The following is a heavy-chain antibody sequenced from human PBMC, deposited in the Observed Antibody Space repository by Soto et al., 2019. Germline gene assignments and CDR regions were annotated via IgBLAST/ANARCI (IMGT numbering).Heavy chain of an antibody. D-gene: IGHD3-10*01. CDR2: ISYDGSNK. V-gene: IGHV3-30*18. CDR1: GFTFSSYG. Sequence: QVQLVESGGGVVQPGRSLRLSCAASGFTFSSYGMHWVRQAPGKGLEWVAVISYDGSNKYYADSVKGRFTISRDNSKNTLYLHMNSLRAEDTAVYYCAKDDYYGSGSSYYYYGMDVWGQGTTVTVSS. CDR3: AKDDYYGSGSSYYYYGMDV. J-gene: IGHJ6*02.